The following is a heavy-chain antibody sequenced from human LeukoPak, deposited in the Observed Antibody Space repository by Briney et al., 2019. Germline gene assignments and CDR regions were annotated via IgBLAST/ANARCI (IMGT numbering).Heavy chain of an antibody. V-gene: IGHV4-34*01. CDR3: ARSGGDGDYRNKFDY. CDR2: INHSGST. J-gene: IGHJ4*02. CDR1: GGSFSGYY. Sequence: SETLSLTCAVYGGSFSGYYWSWIRQPPGKGLEWIGEINHSGSTNYNPSLKSRVTISVDTSKNQFSLKLSSVTAADTAVYYCARSGGDGDYRNKFDYWGQGTLVTVS. D-gene: IGHD4-17*01.